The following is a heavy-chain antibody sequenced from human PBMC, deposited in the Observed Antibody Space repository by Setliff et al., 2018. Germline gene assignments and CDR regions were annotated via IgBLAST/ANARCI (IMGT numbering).Heavy chain of an antibody. Sequence: NPSETLSLTCTVSGGSVGSYYWGLIRQPPGKGLEWIGSIFYSGRTFYNPSLKSRVTISVDTSKNQFSLTLSSVTAADTAVYYCARLPNYVWGSPVDYWGQGTLVTVSS. CDR2: IFYSGRT. CDR3: ARLPNYVWGSPVDY. V-gene: IGHV4-39*01. J-gene: IGHJ4*02. CDR1: GGSVGSYY. D-gene: IGHD3-16*01.